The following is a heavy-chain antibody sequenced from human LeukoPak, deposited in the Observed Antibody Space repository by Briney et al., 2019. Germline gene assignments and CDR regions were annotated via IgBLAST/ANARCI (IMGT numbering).Heavy chain of an antibody. D-gene: IGHD1-20*01. J-gene: IGHJ5*02. V-gene: IGHV3-33*08. CDR1: GFTFSGYA. CDR2: IWYDGSNK. CDR3: AGLTGTTYP. Sequence: GRSLRLSCAASGFTFSGYAMHWVLQAPGKGLEWVAVIWYDGSNKYYADSVKGRFTISRDNSKNTLYLQMNSLRAEDTAVYYCAGLTGTTYPWGQGTLVTVSS.